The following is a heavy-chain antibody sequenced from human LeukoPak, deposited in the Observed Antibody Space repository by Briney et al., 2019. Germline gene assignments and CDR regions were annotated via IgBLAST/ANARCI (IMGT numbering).Heavy chain of an antibody. D-gene: IGHD2-15*01. Sequence: GGSLSLSCAASGFTVSSNYMSWVRQAPGKGLEWVSVIYSGGSTYYAGSVKGRFTISRDNSKNTLYLQMNSLRAEDTAVYYCARDYCSGGSCLDWGQGTLVTVSS. CDR1: GFTVSSNY. V-gene: IGHV3-66*02. J-gene: IGHJ4*02. CDR2: IYSGGST. CDR3: ARDYCSGGSCLD.